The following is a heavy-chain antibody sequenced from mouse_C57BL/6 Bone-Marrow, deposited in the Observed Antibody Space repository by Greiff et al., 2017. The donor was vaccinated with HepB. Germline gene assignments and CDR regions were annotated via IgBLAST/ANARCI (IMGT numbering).Heavy chain of an antibody. J-gene: IGHJ1*03. CDR2: INYDGSST. V-gene: IGHV5-16*01. CDR3: AREGYYPYWYFDV. Sequence: EVKLMESEGGLVQPGSSMKLSCTASGFTFSDYYMAWVRQVPEKGLEWVANINYDGSSTYYLDSLKSRFIISRDNAKNILYLQMSSLKSEDTATYYCAREGYYPYWYFDVWGTGTTVTVSS. D-gene: IGHD2-3*01. CDR1: GFTFSDYY.